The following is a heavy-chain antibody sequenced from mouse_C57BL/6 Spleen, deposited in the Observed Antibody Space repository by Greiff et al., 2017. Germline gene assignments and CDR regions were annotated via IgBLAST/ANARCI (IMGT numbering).Heavy chain of an antibody. CDR2: IWSDGST. CDR1: GFSLTSYG. V-gene: IGHV2-6-1*01. D-gene: IGHD2-4*01. J-gene: IGHJ1*03. Sequence: VKVVESGPGLVAPSQSLSITCTVSGFSLTSYGVHWVRQPPGKGLEWLVVIWSDGSTTYNSALKSRLSISKDNSKSQVFLKMNSLQTDDTAMYYCARHGNDYYWYFDVWGTGTTVTVSS. CDR3: ARHGNDYYWYFDV.